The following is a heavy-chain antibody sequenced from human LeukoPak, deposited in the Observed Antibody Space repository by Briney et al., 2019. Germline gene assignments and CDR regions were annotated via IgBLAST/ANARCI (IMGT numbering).Heavy chain of an antibody. CDR2: INHSGST. J-gene: IGHJ3*02. CDR1: GGSFSGYY. CDR3: ARGRAAFTGYSSSGQSAANDI. D-gene: IGHD6-13*01. V-gene: IGHV4-34*01. Sequence: SETLSLTCAVYGGSFSGYYWSWIRQPPGKGLEWIGEINHSGSTNYNPSLKSRVTISVDTSKNQFSLQLSSVTAADTAVYYCARGRAAFTGYSSSGQSAANDIWGQGTMVTVSS.